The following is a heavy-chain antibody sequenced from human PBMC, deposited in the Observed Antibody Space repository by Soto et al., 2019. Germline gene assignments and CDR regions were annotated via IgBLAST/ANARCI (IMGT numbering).Heavy chain of an antibody. J-gene: IGHJ5*02. CDR1: GGTFSSYA. CDR2: IIPIFGTA. CDR3: ARNEYSGSWYSWFDP. V-gene: IGHV1-69*06. D-gene: IGHD6-13*01. Sequence: SVKVSCKASGGTFSSYAISWVRQAPGQGLEWMGGIIPIFGTANYAQKFQGRVTITADKSTSTAYMELSSLRSEDTAVYYCARNEYSGSWYSWFDPWGQGTLVTVSS.